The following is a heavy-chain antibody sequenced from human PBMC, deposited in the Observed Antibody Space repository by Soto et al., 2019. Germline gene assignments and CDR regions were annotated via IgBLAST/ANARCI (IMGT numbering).Heavy chain of an antibody. CDR1: GGTVASSHW. V-gene: IGHV4-4*02. Sequence: QVQLQESGPRLVKPSGSLSLTCGVSGGTVASSHWWSWVRQSPGGGLEWIGNVYHAGDTNFNPSLQSRVTISVDKSNNQFSLRLNSLTAADTAVYFCAREIVTAGGNIYFDPWGPGTLVTVSS. J-gene: IGHJ5*02. CDR2: VYHAGDT. CDR3: AREIVTAGGNIYFDP. D-gene: IGHD2-21*02.